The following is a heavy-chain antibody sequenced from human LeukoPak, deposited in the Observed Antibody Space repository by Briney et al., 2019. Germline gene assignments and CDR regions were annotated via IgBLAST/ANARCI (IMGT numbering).Heavy chain of an antibody. Sequence: PGGSLRPSCAASGFTFSSYAMHWVRQAPGKGLEWVAVIAYDGSNKYYADSVKGRFTISRDNSKNTLYLQMNSLRAEDTAVYYCAKSLAVVVPAAMDYWGQGTLVTVSS. J-gene: IGHJ4*02. CDR3: AKSLAVVVPAAMDY. CDR2: IAYDGSNK. V-gene: IGHV3-30*01. D-gene: IGHD2-2*01. CDR1: GFTFSSYA.